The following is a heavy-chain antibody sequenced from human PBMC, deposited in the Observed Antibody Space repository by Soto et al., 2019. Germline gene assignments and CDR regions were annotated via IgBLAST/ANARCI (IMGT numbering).Heavy chain of an antibody. CDR1: GYTFTSYD. CDR2: MNPNSGNT. CDR3: ARGGYCSGGSCYGYYYYGMDV. V-gene: IGHV1-8*01. J-gene: IGHJ6*02. Sequence: ASVKVSCKASGYTFTSYDINWVRQATGQGLERMGWMNPNSGNTGYAQKFQGRVTMTRNTSISTAYMELSSLRSEDTAVYYCARGGYCSGGSCYGYYYYGMDVWGQGTTVTVSS. D-gene: IGHD2-15*01.